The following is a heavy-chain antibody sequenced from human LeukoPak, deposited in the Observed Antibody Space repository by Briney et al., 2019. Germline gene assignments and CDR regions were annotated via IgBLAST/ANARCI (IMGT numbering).Heavy chain of an antibody. D-gene: IGHD1-26*01. J-gene: IGHJ3*02. CDR1: GFTFSSYA. V-gene: IGHV3-23*01. Sequence: GGSLRLSCAASGFTFSSYAMSWVPQAPGKGLEWVSAIGGSGGSTYCADSVRGRFTISRDNSKNTLYLQMNSLRAEDTAVYYCAKDQHSGSYLYAFDIWGQGTMVTVSS. CDR2: IGGSGGST. CDR3: AKDQHSGSYLYAFDI.